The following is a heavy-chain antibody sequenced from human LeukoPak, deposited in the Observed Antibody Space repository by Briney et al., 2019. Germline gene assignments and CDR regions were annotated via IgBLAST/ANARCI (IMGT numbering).Heavy chain of an antibody. D-gene: IGHD3-10*01. CDR1: GGSINSHY. V-gene: IGHV4-59*11. J-gene: IGHJ4*02. CDR2: VFKGGRT. CDR3: ATRPADNTWYGVFDY. Sequence: SETLSLPCSVSGGSINSHYWSWLRQSPGKGLEWLGYVFKGGRTNYNPSLKTRVTMSLDTSRDQFSLRLSSVTAADTATYYCATRPADNTWYGVFDYWSQGTLVTVSS.